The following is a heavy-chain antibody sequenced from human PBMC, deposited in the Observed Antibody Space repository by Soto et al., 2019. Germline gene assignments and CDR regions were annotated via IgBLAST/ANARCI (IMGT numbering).Heavy chain of an antibody. V-gene: IGHV4-39*01. CDR2: IFYGGNT. CDR1: DGSITSSNNF. CDR3: ASRYYFDYSGYHHTFDS. Sequence: SETLTLTCTDSDGSITSSNNFWGWIRQPPGKGLEWIGTIFYGGNTYYNPSLKSRVTMSVDTFKNQFSLRLSSVTAADTAVYFCASRYYFDYSGYHHTFDSWGQGTLVTVSS. J-gene: IGHJ4*02. D-gene: IGHD3-22*01.